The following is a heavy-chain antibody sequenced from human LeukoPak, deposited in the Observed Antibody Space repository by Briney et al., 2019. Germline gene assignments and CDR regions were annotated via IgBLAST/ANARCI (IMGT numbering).Heavy chain of an antibody. V-gene: IGHV3-74*01. CDR3: VRDKFGTLIYGTSCFDS. D-gene: IGHD3-22*01. J-gene: IGHJ4*02. CDR1: RLGNECYS. Sequence: GGSLRPSCEERRLGNECYSLHSLHQAPGKGLVWVSRINSDGSSAIYADSVKGRFTFSRDNAKNTLYLQMNSLRAEDTAVYYCVRDKFGTLIYGTSCFDSWGQGTLVTVSS. CDR2: INSDGSSA.